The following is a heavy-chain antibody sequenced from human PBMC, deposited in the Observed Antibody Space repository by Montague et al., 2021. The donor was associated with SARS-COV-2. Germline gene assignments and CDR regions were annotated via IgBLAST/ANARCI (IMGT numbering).Heavy chain of an antibody. D-gene: IGHD4-23*01. J-gene: IGHJ4*02. Sequence: ETLSLTCAVYGGSFSGYYWSWIRQPPGKGLEWVSVIYSGGSTYYADSVKGRFTISRDNSKNTLYLQMNSLRAEDTAVYYCARDAGGNFPTSFDYWGQGTLVTVSS. CDR3: ARDAGGNFPTSFDY. CDR2: IYSGGST. V-gene: IGHV3-53*01. CDR1: GGSFSGYY.